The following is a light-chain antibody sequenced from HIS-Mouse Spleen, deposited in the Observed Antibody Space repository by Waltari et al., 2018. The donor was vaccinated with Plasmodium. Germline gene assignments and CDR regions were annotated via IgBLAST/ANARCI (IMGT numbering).Light chain of an antibody. V-gene: IGLV3-1*01. CDR1: KLGDNY. CDR2: QDS. J-gene: IGLJ3*02. CDR3: QAWDSSTAV. Sequence: SYELTQPPSVSVSPGQTASITCPGDKLGDNYACWYQQKPGQSPVLVIYQDSKRPSGIPGRFSGANSGNTATLTVSGTQARDGADYYCQAWDSSTAVFGGGTKLTVL.